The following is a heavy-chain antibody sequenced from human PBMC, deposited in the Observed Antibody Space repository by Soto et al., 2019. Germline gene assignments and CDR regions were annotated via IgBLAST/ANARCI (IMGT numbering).Heavy chain of an antibody. D-gene: IGHD2-2*01. CDR1: GYTFTGYY. V-gene: IGHV1-2*04. Sequence: ASVKVSCKASGYTFTGYYMHWVRQAPGQGLEWMGWINPNSGGTNYAQKFQGWVTMTRDTSISTAYMELSRLRSDDTAVYYCARAVKPVPAAMHPYYYGMDVWGQGTTVTVSS. CDR3: ARAVKPVPAAMHPYYYGMDV. CDR2: INPNSGGT. J-gene: IGHJ6*02.